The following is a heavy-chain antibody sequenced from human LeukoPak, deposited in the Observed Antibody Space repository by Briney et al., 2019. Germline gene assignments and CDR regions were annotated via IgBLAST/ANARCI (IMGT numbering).Heavy chain of an antibody. CDR3: AKVPDNLDAFDI. D-gene: IGHD1-1*01. CDR1: GFTFDDYA. V-gene: IGHV3-9*01. CDR2: ISWNSGSI. Sequence: PGRSLRLSCAASGFTFDDYAMHWVRQAPGKGLEWVSGISWNSGSIGYADSVKGRFTISRDNAKNSLCLQMNSLRAEDTALYYCAKVPDNLDAFDIWGQGTMVTVSS. J-gene: IGHJ3*02.